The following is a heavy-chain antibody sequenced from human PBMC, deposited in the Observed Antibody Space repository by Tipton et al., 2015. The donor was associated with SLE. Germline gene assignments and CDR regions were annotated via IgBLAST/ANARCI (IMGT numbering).Heavy chain of an antibody. J-gene: IGHJ5*02. Sequence: TLSLTCTVSGGSISSSSYYWGWIRQPPGKQLEWIGNIYYSGSTYYNPSLKSRVTISIDTSKNQFSLRLTPVTAADTAVYYCARDLVGYYDSSGYDSSWGQGTLVTVSS. CDR2: IYYSGST. D-gene: IGHD3-22*01. V-gene: IGHV4-39*07. CDR1: GGSISSSSYY. CDR3: ARDLVGYYDSSGYDSS.